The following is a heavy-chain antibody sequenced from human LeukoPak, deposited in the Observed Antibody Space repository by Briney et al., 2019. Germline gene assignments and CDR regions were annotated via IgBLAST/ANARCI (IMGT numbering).Heavy chain of an antibody. CDR2: MGTSGST. Sequence: PSETLSLTCTVSGGSISSGSYYWSWIRQPAGKGLEWIGRMGTSGSTNYNPSLKSRVTISVDTSKNQFSLKLSSVTAADTAVYYCASYGSGSYPSPYYYYYYMDVWGKGTTVTISS. D-gene: IGHD3-10*01. V-gene: IGHV4-61*02. CDR1: GGSISSGSYY. CDR3: ASYGSGSYPSPYYYYYYMDV. J-gene: IGHJ6*03.